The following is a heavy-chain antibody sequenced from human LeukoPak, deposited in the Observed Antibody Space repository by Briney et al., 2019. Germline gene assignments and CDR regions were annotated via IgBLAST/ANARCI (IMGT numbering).Heavy chain of an antibody. Sequence: GGSLGLSCAASGFTLSSYTMTWVRQAPGKGLEWVSTISTNGGSTYYADSVKGRFTISRDNSKNMLHLQMNSLRAEDTAVYYCAKGRLVVTATDYWGQGTLVTVSS. CDR3: AKGRLVVTATDY. CDR2: ISTNGGST. D-gene: IGHD2-15*01. J-gene: IGHJ4*02. CDR1: GFTLSSYT. V-gene: IGHV3-23*01.